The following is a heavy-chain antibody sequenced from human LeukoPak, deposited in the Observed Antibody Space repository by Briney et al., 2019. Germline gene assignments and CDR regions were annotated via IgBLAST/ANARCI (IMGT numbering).Heavy chain of an antibody. Sequence: GRSLRLSCAASGFTFSSYGMHWVRQAPGKGLEWVTVVSYDGTNEYYADSVQGRFTVSRDNSKNTLYLQMNSLRVEDTAVYYCAKDMRAPNTIYYFEYWGQGTLVTVSS. V-gene: IGHV3-30*18. CDR1: GFTFSSYG. CDR3: AKDMRAPNTIYYFEY. CDR2: VSYDGTNE. D-gene: IGHD3-9*01. J-gene: IGHJ4*02.